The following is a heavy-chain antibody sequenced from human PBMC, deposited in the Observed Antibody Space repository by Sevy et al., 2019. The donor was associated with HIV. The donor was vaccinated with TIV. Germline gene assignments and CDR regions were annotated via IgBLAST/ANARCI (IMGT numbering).Heavy chain of an antibody. CDR2: IIPIFGTA. V-gene: IGHV1-69*13. Sequence: ASVKVSCKASGGTFSSYAISWVRQAPGQGLEWMGGIIPIFGTANYAQKFQGRVTITADESTSTAYMELSSLRSEETAVYYCARNKPPAGFWSGPYNWFDPWGQGTLVTVSS. CDR3: ARNKPPAGFWSGPYNWFDP. CDR1: GGTFSSYA. D-gene: IGHD3-3*01. J-gene: IGHJ5*02.